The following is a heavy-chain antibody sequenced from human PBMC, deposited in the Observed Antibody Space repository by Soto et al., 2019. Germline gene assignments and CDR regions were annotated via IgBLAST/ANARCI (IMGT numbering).Heavy chain of an antibody. D-gene: IGHD2-2*01. CDR1: GYTFTSYG. V-gene: IGHV1-18*03. CDR2: ISAYNGNT. CDR3: ARWYCSSTSCQVLYYYGMDV. J-gene: IGHJ6*02. Sequence: QVQLVQSGAEVKKPGASVKVSCKASGYTFTSYGISWVRQAPGQGLEWMGWISAYNGNTNYAQKLQGRVTMTTDTSTSPAYMELRRLRSDDMAVYYCARWYCSSTSCQVLYYYGMDVWGQGTTVTVSS.